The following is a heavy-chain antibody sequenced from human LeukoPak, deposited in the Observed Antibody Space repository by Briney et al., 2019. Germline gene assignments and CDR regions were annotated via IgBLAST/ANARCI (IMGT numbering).Heavy chain of an antibody. J-gene: IGHJ4*02. CDR2: ISSTSNTI. CDR3: ARRDNYDY. CDR1: GFTFSAYE. Sequence: GGSLRLSCAASGFTFSAYEMNWVRQAPGKGLEWVSYISSTSNTIYYADSVKGRFTIFRDNAKNSLYLQMNSLRAEDTAVYYCARRDNYDYWGQGTLVTVSS. D-gene: IGHD2-15*01. V-gene: IGHV3-48*03.